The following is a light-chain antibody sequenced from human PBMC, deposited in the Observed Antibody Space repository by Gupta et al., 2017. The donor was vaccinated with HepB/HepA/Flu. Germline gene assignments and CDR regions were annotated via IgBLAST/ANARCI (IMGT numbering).Light chain of an antibody. CDR1: SSDVGGYNR. J-gene: IGLJ1*01. Sequence: QSALTQPPSVSASPGQSITISCTGTSSDVGGYNRVSWYQQSPGTVPKLIIYEVSQRPSGVPDRFSGSKSGNTASLTISGLLAEDEADYYCSSYTTASYYVFGTGTSVTVL. CDR3: SSYTTASYYV. CDR2: EVS. V-gene: IGLV2-18*02.